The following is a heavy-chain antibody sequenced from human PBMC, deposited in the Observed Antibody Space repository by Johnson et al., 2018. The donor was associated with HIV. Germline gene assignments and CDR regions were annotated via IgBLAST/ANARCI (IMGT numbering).Heavy chain of an antibody. Sequence: QVQLVESGGGVVQPGRSVRLYCAASGFIFSTYGMHWVRQAPGKGLEWVAVIWYDGSNEHYADSVKGRFPISRDNSPNTLSLYMSSLRVEDAGVYYCAKDVGDGYNRWGAFELWGQGTMVTVSS. V-gene: IGHV3-33*06. CDR3: AKDVGDGYNRWGAFEL. J-gene: IGHJ3*01. D-gene: IGHD5-24*01. CDR2: IWYDGSNE. CDR1: GFIFSTYG.